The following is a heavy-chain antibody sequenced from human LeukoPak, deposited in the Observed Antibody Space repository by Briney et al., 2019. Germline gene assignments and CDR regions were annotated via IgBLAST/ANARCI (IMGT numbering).Heavy chain of an antibody. J-gene: IGHJ4*02. CDR3: ARQSNYDY. V-gene: IGHV3-30*04. D-gene: IGHD4-11*01. Sequence: PGGSLRLSCAASGFTFSSYAMHWVRQAPGKGLDWVAVISYGGGTTYYADSVKGRFTISRDNSKNTLFLQMNSLRAEDTAVYYCARQSNYDYWGQGTLVTVSS. CDR1: GFTFSSYA. CDR2: ISYGGGTT.